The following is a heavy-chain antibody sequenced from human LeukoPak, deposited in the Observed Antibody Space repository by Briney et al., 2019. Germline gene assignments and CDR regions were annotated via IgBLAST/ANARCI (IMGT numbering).Heavy chain of an antibody. J-gene: IGHJ4*02. V-gene: IGHV5-51*01. Sequence: GESLKISCRGSGYSFNSFWIGWVRQMPGKGLEWMGIIYPGDSDTRYSPSFQGQVAISADKSISTAYLQWSSLKASGSAMYYCARLRTYGDYALNYWGQGTLVTVSS. CDR1: GYSFNSFW. D-gene: IGHD4-17*01. CDR2: IYPGDSDT. CDR3: ARLRTYGDYALNY.